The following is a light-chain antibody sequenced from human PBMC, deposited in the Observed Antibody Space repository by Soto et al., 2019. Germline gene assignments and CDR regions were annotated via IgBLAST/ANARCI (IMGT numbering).Light chain of an antibody. CDR2: AAS. V-gene: IGKV1-27*01. J-gene: IGKJ3*01. Sequence: DIQMTQSPSSLSASVGDRVTITCRASQGISNYLAWYQQKPGKVPTLLIYAASTLQSGVPSRFSGSGSGTDFTLTISSLQPEDVATYYGQKYNSAVFTFGPGAKVDIK. CDR1: QGISNY. CDR3: QKYNSAVFT.